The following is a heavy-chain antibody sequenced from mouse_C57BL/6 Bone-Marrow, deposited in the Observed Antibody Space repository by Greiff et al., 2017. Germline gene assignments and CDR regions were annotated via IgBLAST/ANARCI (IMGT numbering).Heavy chain of an antibody. CDR2: ISYSGST. J-gene: IGHJ1*03. D-gene: IGHD1-1*01. V-gene: IGHV3-8*01. CDR1: GYSITSDY. Sequence: EVKLVESGPGLAKPSQTLSLTCSVTGYSITSDYWNWIRKFPGNKLEYMGYISYSGSTYYNPSLKSRISITRDTSKNQYYLQLNSVTTEDTATYYCARNSPHYDGSDWYFDVWGTGTTVTVSS. CDR3: ARNSPHYDGSDWYFDV.